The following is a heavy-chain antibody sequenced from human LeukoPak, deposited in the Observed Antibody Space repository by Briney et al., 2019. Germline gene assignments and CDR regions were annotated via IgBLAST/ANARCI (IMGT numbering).Heavy chain of an antibody. CDR3: ARSPYDFWSGYLLS. D-gene: IGHD3-3*01. CDR2: IYYDGSNK. CDR1: GFTFSSYA. V-gene: IGHV3-30*04. Sequence: GGSLRLSCAASGFTFSSYAMHWVRQAPGRGLEWVALIYYDGSNKYYADSVKGRFTISRDNSKNTLYLQMNSLRAEDTAVYYCARSPYDFWSGYLLSWGQGTLVTVSS. J-gene: IGHJ5*02.